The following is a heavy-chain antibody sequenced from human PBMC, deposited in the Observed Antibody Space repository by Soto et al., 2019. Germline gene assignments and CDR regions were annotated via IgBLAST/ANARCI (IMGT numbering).Heavy chain of an antibody. D-gene: IGHD3-3*01. V-gene: IGHV1-46*03. CDR1: GYTFTDHY. Sequence: QVQLVQSGAEVKTPGASVKISCKASGYTFTDHYIHWVRQAAGQGLEWVGIMNPSSGTTSFAQKFQGRVTVTRDTSTSSAYMELSSLRSDDTAVYYCALWRGSIKSSIRYFWSGPLDDWGQGTLVVVSS. CDR2: MNPSSGTT. CDR3: ALWRGSIKSSIRYFWSGPLDD. J-gene: IGHJ4*02.